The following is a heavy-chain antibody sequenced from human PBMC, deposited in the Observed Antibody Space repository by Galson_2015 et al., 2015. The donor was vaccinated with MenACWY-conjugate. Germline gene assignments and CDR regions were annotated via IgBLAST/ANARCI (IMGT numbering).Heavy chain of an antibody. D-gene: IGHD1-7*01. CDR3: ARELELLRYYFDY. CDR2: ISGSGGST. J-gene: IGHJ4*02. Sequence: SLRLSCAASGFTSSSYAMSWVRQAPGKGLEWVSAISGSGGSTYYADSVKGRFTISRDNSKNTLYLQMNSLRAEDTAVYYCARELELLRYYFDYWGQGTLVTVSS. CDR1: GFTSSSYA. V-gene: IGHV3-23*01.